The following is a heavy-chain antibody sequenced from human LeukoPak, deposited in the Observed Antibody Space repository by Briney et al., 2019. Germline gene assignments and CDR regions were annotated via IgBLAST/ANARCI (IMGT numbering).Heavy chain of an antibody. CDR2: INWNGEST. J-gene: IGHJ4*02. Sequence: PGGSLRLSCVGSGFIFDDHGMSWVRQAPGKGLEWVSGINWNGESTGYIDSVKGRFTISRDNAKNSLYLQMNSLRAEDTAVYYCAREGLARLADEENFDYWGQGTLVTVSS. CDR1: GFIFDDHG. D-gene: IGHD6-19*01. V-gene: IGHV3-20*04. CDR3: AREGLARLADEENFDY.